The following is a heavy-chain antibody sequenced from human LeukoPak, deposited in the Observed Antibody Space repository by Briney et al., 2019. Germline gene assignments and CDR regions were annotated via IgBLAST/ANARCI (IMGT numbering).Heavy chain of an antibody. J-gene: IGHJ6*03. CDR3: AREGHCSGGSCYSGGLGYMDV. CDR2: IYYSGST. D-gene: IGHD2-15*01. Sequence: PSETLSLTCTVSGVSISSYYWSWIRQPPGKGLEWIGYIYYSGSTNYNPSLKSRVTISVDTSKNQFSLKLSSVTAADTAVYYCAREGHCSGGSCYSGGLGYMDVWGEGTTVTISS. V-gene: IGHV4-59*01. CDR1: GVSISSYY.